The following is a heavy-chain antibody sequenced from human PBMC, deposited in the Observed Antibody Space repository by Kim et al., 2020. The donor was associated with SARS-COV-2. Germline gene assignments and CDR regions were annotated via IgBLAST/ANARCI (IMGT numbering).Heavy chain of an antibody. CDR2: FDPEDGET. Sequence: ASVKVSCKVSGYTLPELSMHWVRQAPGKGLEWMGGFDPEDGETIYAQKFQGSVTMTEDTSTDTAYMELSSLRSEDTAMYYCATSTVTTFSSWFDPWGQGTLVTVSS. D-gene: IGHD4-17*01. CDR3: ATSTVTTFSSWFDP. V-gene: IGHV1-24*01. J-gene: IGHJ5*02. CDR1: GYTLPELS.